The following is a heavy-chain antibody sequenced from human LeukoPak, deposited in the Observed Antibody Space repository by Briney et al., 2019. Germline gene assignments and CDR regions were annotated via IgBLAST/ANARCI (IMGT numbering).Heavy chain of an antibody. D-gene: IGHD6-13*01. CDR3: AKDRAASPHNWFDP. CDR1: GFTFTNYW. V-gene: IGHV3-7*03. Sequence: PGGSLRLSCAASGFTFTNYWMSWVRQAPGKGLELVANIKQDRSEKYYVDSVKGRFTISRDNAKNSLYLQMDSLRAEDTALYYCAKDRAASPHNWFDPWGQGTLVTVSS. J-gene: IGHJ5*02. CDR2: IKQDRSEK.